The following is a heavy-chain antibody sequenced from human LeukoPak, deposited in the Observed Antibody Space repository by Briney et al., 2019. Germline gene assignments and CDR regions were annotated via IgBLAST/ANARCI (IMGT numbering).Heavy chain of an antibody. J-gene: IGHJ4*02. V-gene: IGHV3-43*02. CDR2: ITGDGGRT. CDR3: AKEGPIAVAGYFEY. Sequence: PGGSLRLSCAASGFTVDDYAMHWVRQAPGKGLEWVSLITGDGGRTYYADSVKGRFTISRDNSKNSLYLQMNSLRTEDTALYYCAKEGPIAVAGYFEYWGQGTLVTVSS. CDR1: GFTVDDYA. D-gene: IGHD6-19*01.